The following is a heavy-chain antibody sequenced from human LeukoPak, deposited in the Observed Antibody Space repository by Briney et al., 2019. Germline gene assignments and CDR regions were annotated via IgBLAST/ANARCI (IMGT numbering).Heavy chain of an antibody. Sequence: PGGSLRLSCAGSGFTFSSYGMSWVRQAPGKGLEWVSGIGGSTYYADSVKGRFSISRDNSKTTLYLQMNSLRAEDTAVYYCARDLVVAAGVRLQHWGQGTLVIVSS. J-gene: IGHJ1*01. V-gene: IGHV3-23*01. CDR3: ARDLVVAAGVRLQH. D-gene: IGHD2-15*01. CDR2: IGGST. CDR1: GFTFSSYG.